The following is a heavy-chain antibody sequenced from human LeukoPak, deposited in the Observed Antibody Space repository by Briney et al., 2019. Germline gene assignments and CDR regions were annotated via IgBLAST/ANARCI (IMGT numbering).Heavy chain of an antibody. D-gene: IGHD3-10*01. CDR3: ARDSYYGFDP. V-gene: IGHV4-38-2*02. CDR1: GYSISSGYY. CDR2: IYHSGST. J-gene: IGHJ5*02. Sequence: PSETLSLTCAVSGYSISSGYYWGWIRQPPGKGLEWIASIYHSGSTYYNPSLKSRVTISVDTSKNQFSLKLSSVTAADTAVYYCARDSYYGFDPWGQGTLVTVSS.